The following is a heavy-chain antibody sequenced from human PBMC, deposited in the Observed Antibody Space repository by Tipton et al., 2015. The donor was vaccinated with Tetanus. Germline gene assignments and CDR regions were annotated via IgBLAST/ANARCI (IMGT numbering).Heavy chain of an antibody. CDR1: GDSVSGYY. Sequence: TLSITCTVSGDSVSGYYWSWIRQPPGKGLEWIGYVYYTGSTNHNTSLKSRVTIPMDRSKNQISLRLRSVTAADTAVYYCARVKGTYNLYGLDVWGQGTTVTVAS. D-gene: IGHD1-1*01. J-gene: IGHJ6*02. CDR2: VYYTGST. CDR3: ARVKGTYNLYGLDV. V-gene: IGHV4-59*02.